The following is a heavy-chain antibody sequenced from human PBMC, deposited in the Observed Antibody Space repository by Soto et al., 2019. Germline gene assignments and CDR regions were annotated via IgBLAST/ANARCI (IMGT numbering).Heavy chain of an antibody. CDR2: ISYDGSNK. V-gene: IGHV3-30-3*01. J-gene: IGHJ6*02. CDR1: GFTFSSYA. D-gene: IGHD3-10*01. CDR3: ARDRVDLAYYYYGMDV. Sequence: QVQLVESGGGVVQPGRSLRLSCAASGFTFSSYAMHWVRQAPGKGLEWVAVISYDGSNKYYADSVKGRFTISRDNSKNTLYLQMNSLRAEDTAVYYCARDRVDLAYYYYGMDVWGQGTTVTVSS.